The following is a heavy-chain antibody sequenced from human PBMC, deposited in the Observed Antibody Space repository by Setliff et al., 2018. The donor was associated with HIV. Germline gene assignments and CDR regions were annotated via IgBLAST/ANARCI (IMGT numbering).Heavy chain of an antibody. J-gene: IGHJ6*02. CDR2: LYTRGSA. D-gene: IGHD3-9*01. V-gene: IGHV4-61*02. Sequence: SETLSLTCTVSGGSIGSGSFYWSWIRQPAGKGLEWIGRLYTRGSANYNPSLGSRVTMSIDTSKNQFSLQMTSVTAADTAVYYCARSAYYDFLTGYYEGGYGLDVWGQGTTVTVSS. CDR3: ARSAYYDFLTGYYEGGYGLDV. CDR1: GGSIGSGSFY.